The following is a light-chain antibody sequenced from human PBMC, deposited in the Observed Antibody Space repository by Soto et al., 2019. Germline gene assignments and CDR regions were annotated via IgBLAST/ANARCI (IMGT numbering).Light chain of an antibody. Sequence: QLVLTQSPSASASLGASVKLTCTLSSGHSNYAIAWHQQHPEKGPRYLMKVNSGGSHIKGDGIPDRFSGSSSGAERYLFISSLQSEDEADYSCQTWGTVSAIVGLGGCTQLTVL. J-gene: IGLJ7*01. V-gene: IGLV4-69*01. CDR3: QTWGTVSAIVG. CDR1: SGHSNYA. CDR2: VNSGGSH.